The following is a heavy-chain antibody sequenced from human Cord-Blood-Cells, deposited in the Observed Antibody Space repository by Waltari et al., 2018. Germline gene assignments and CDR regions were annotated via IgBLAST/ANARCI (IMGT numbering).Heavy chain of an antibody. CDR2: IYYTGST. CDR1: GGSISSYY. V-gene: IGHV4-59*08. J-gene: IGHJ3*02. CDR3: ARHYCSGGSCFDI. Sequence: QVQLQESGPGLVKPSETLSLTCTVSGGSISSYYWSWIRQPPGKGLEWIGYIYYTGSTNYNPSLKSRVTISVDPSKNQFSLKLSSVTAADTAVYYCARHYCSGGSCFDIWGQGTMVTVSS. D-gene: IGHD2-15*01.